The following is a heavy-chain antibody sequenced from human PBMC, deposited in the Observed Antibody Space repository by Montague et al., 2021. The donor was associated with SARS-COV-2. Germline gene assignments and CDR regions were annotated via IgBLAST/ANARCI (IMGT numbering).Heavy chain of an antibody. D-gene: IGHD3-16*01. CDR1: GGSISSYY. J-gene: IGHJ6*03. V-gene: IGHV4-59*01. Sequence: SETLSLTCTVSGGSISSYYWSWIRQPPGKGLEWIGYIYYSGSTNYNPSLKSRVTISVDTSKNQFSLKLSSVTAADTAVYYCARAGLGGAYYYYMDVWGKGTTVTVFS. CDR2: IYYSGST. CDR3: ARAGLGGAYYYYMDV.